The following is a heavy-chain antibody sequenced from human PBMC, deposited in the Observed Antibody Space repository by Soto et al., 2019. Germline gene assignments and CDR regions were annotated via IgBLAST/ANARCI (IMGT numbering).Heavy chain of an antibody. V-gene: IGHV3-23*01. J-gene: IGHJ4*02. Sequence: PWGSLRLSCAASGFTFNSYAMSWVRQAQGKGLEWVSAISGSGGSTYYADSVKGRFTISRDNSKNTLYLQMNSLRAEDTAVYYCAKTPQFFEWLLCGGYYDYWGQGTRVTVSS. D-gene: IGHD3-3*01. CDR2: ISGSGGST. CDR1: GFTFNSYA. CDR3: AKTPQFFEWLLCGGYYDY.